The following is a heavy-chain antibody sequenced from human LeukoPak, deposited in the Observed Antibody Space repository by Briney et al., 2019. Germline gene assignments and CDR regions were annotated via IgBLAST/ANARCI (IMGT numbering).Heavy chain of an antibody. D-gene: IGHD3-22*01. V-gene: IGHV1-46*01. CDR2: INPSGGST. CDR1: GYTFTSYY. Sequence: GASVKVSCKASGYTFTSYYMHWVRQAPGQGLEWMGIINPSGGSTSYAQKFQGRVTVTRDTSTSTVYMELSSLRSEDTAVYYCARDQYDSSGYYYGAFDIWGQGTMVTVSS. J-gene: IGHJ3*02. CDR3: ARDQYDSSGYYYGAFDI.